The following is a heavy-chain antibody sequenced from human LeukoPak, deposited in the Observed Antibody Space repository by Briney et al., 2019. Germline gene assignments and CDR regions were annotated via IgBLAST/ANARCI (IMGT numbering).Heavy chain of an antibody. CDR1: GFTFINAW. J-gene: IGHJ1*01. D-gene: IGHD6-25*01. CDR3: TTAAFH. CDR2: IRSETDGGTT. Sequence: GGSLRLSCAASGFTFINAWMSWVRQAPGKGLEWVGHIRSETDGGTTDYAAPVKGRFTISREDSKNTLSLQMNSLKTEDTAVYYCTTAAFHWGQGTLVTVSS. V-gene: IGHV3-15*01.